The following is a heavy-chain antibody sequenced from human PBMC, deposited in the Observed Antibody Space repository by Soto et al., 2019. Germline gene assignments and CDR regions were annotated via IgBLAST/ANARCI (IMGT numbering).Heavy chain of an antibody. CDR2: VTHDGSNK. J-gene: IGHJ4*02. CDR1: GFIFCSYG. D-gene: IGHD3-22*01. Sequence: QVQLVESGGGVVQPERSLRLSCEASGFIFCSYGMHWVRQAPGKGLEWVAVVTHDGSNKKYVDSVEGRFTISRDNSKNTLYLQMNSLRAEDTAVYYCAKDTYYDSSSGYYIFDYWGQGTLVTVSS. V-gene: IGHV3-30*18. CDR3: AKDTYYDSSSGYYIFDY.